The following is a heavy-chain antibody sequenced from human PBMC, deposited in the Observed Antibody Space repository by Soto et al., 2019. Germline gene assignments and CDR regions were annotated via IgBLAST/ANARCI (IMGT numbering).Heavy chain of an antibody. CDR1: GGTFSSYA. J-gene: IGHJ3*02. D-gene: IGHD5-18*01. CDR2: IIPIFGTA. V-gene: IGHV1-69*06. CDR3: ARDRGYSYGYDAFDI. Sequence: SVKVSCKASGGTFSSYAISWVRQAPGQGLEWMGGIIPIFGTANYAQKFQGRVTITADKSTSTAYMELSSLRSEDTAVYYCARDRGYSYGYDAFDIWGQGTMVTVSS.